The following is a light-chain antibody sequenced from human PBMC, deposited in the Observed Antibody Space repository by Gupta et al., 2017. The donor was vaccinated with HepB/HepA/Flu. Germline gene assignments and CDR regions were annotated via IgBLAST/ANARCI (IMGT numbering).Light chain of an antibody. CDR2: KAS. Sequence: DIQMTQSPSTLSASVGDRVTITCRASQSISSWLAWYQQKPGKDTKLLIYKASSLESGVTSRFSGSGSGTEFTLTSSSMQPDDFETYDGQQYMTFGQGTKVEIK. J-gene: IGKJ1*01. CDR3: QQYMT. V-gene: IGKV1-5*03. CDR1: QSISSW.